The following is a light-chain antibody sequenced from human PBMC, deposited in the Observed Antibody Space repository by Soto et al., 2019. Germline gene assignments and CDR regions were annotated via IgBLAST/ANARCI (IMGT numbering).Light chain of an antibody. V-gene: IGKV3-20*01. J-gene: IGKJ5*01. CDR1: QIFMRKY. Sequence: DIFLTQAPCTLSLSPAERATLSCRQLQIFMRKYLAWYQQRFGQAPRLLIYDASRRATGIPDRFSGSGSGTDFTLTISGLEPEDFAVYYCQQYDSSPPITFGQGTRLEI. CDR2: DAS. CDR3: QQYDSSPPIT.